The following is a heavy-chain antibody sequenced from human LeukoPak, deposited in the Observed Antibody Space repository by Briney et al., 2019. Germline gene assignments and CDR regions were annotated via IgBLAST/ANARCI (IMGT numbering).Heavy chain of an antibody. CDR1: GFTFSSYG. Sequence: GGSLRLSCAASGFTFSSYGMHWFRQAPDKGLEWVAFTRYDGSDKYYVDSVKGRFTISRDNSKNTLYLQMNSPRAEDTAVYYCAKDRHVWGYSYGETFDFWGQGTLVTVSS. CDR2: TRYDGSDK. CDR3: AKDRHVWGYSYGETFDF. J-gene: IGHJ4*02. D-gene: IGHD5-18*01. V-gene: IGHV3-30*02.